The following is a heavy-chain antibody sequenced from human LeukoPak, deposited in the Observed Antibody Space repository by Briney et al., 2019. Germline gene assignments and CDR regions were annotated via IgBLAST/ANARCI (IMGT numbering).Heavy chain of an antibody. CDR2: INWNGGST. V-gene: IGHV3-20*01. J-gene: IGHJ6*02. CDR3: ARRLRFVDGGYGMDV. D-gene: IGHD3-3*01. Sequence: GGSLRLSCAASGFTFDDYGMSWVRQAPGKGLEWVSGINWNGGSTGYADSVKGRFTISRDNAKDSLYLQMNSLRAEDTALYHCARRLRFVDGGYGMDVWGQGTTVTVSS. CDR1: GFTFDDYG.